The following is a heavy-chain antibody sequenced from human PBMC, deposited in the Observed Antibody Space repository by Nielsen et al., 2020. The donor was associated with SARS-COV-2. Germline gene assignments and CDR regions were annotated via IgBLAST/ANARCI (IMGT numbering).Heavy chain of an antibody. CDR1: GYTFISYG. CDR3: ARDRGYTAHAPYYYYGMDV. D-gene: IGHD3-10*01. J-gene: IGHJ6*02. CDR2: ISAYNGNT. Sequence: ASVKVSCKASGYTFISYGISWVRQAPGQGLEWMGWISAYNGNTNYAQKLQGRVTMTTDTSTSTAYMELRSLRSDDTAVYYCARDRGYTAHAPYYYYGMDVWGQGATVTVSS. V-gene: IGHV1-18*01.